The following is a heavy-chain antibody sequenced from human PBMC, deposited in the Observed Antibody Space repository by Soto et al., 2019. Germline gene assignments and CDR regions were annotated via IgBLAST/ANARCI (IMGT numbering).Heavy chain of an antibody. D-gene: IGHD3-22*01. J-gene: IGHJ4*02. CDR1: GGSFSGFY. CDR3: ARRQSYYDTSGYYSHSFDY. V-gene: IGHV4-34*01. CDR2: INHSGST. Sequence: SETLSLTCGVSGGSFSGFYWSWIRQPPGKGLEWIGEINHSGSTNYNPSLKSRVTVSVDTSKSQFSLKLSSVTAADTAVYYCARRQSYYDTSGYYSHSFDYWGQGTLVTVYS.